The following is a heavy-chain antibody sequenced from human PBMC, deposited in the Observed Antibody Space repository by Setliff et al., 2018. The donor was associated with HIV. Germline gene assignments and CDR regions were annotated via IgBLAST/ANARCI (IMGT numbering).Heavy chain of an antibody. J-gene: IGHJ4*02. CDR2: IYYSGST. Sequence: PSETLSLTCTVSGETIRNGFYYWHWMRQPPGKGLKWIGSIYYSGSTHYKSSLKSRVTISVDTSKNQFSLRLSSVTAADTAVYYCARGGGPDTNFDSWGRGTLVTVSS. V-gene: IGHV4-39*07. CDR3: ARGGGPDTNFDS. CDR1: GETIRNGFYY.